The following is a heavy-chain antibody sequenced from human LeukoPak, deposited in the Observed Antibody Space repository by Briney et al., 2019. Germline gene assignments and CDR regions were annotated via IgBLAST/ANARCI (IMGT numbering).Heavy chain of an antibody. J-gene: IGHJ4*02. V-gene: IGHV5-51*01. Sequence: GESLKISCKGSGYRFTSYWIAWVRQMPGKGLEWMGSIYPGDSDTRYSPSFQGQVTISADKSSSTAYLQWSSLKASDTAMYYCARRLYSYGYSGYWGQGTLVTVSS. D-gene: IGHD5-18*01. CDR1: GYRFTSYW. CDR2: IYPGDSDT. CDR3: ARRLYSYGYSGY.